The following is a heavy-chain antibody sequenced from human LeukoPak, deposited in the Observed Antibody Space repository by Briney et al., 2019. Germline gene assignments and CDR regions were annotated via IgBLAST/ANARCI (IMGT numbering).Heavy chain of an antibody. D-gene: IGHD3-22*01. V-gene: IGHV1-24*01. CDR2: FDPEDGET. CDR1: GYTHTELS. J-gene: IGHJ4*02. CDR3: ATAADSYYYDSSGYPRPFDY. Sequence: ASVKVSCKVSGYTHTELSMHWVRQAPGKGLEWMGGFDPEDGETIYAQKFQGRVTMTEDTSTDTAYVELSSLRSEDTAVYYCATAADSYYYDSSGYPRPFDYWGQGTLVTVSS.